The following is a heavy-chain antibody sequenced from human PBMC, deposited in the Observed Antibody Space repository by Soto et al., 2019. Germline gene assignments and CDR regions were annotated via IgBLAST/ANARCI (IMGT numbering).Heavy chain of an antibody. D-gene: IGHD6-13*01. Sequence: GASVKVSCKASGYTFTSYAMHWVRQAPGQRLEWMGWINAGNGNTKYSQKFQGRVTITRDTSASTAYMELSSLRSEDTAVYYCARVSGYSKIHYYYGMDVWGQGTTVTVSS. V-gene: IGHV1-3*01. J-gene: IGHJ6*02. CDR2: INAGNGNT. CDR3: ARVSGYSKIHYYYGMDV. CDR1: GYTFTSYA.